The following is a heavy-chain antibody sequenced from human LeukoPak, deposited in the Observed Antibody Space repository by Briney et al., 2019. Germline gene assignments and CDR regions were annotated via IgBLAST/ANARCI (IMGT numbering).Heavy chain of an antibody. CDR3: ARGPNSGSFDY. CDR2: ISAYNGNT. Sequence: ASVKVSCKASGYTFTSYDINWVRQATGQGLEWMGWISAYNGNTNYAQKLQGRVTMTRDTSISTTYMELSGLRSDDTAVYYCARGPNSGSFDYWGQGTLVTVSS. J-gene: IGHJ4*02. CDR1: GYTFTSYD. V-gene: IGHV1-8*01. D-gene: IGHD1-26*01.